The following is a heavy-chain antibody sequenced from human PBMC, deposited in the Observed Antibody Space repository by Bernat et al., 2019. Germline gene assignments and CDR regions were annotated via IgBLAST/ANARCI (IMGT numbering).Heavy chain of an antibody. CDR3: ARVDSSSWYLYFDY. D-gene: IGHD6-13*01. CDR1: GGSISSSNW. J-gene: IGHJ4*02. CDR2: ISHSGST. Sequence: QVQLQESGPGLVKPSGTLSLTCAVSGGSISSSNWWSWVRQPPGQGLEWIGDISHSGSTNYNPSLKSRVTISVDTSKNQFSLKLSSVTAADTAVYYCARVDSSSWYLYFDYWGQGTLVTVSS. V-gene: IGHV4-4*02.